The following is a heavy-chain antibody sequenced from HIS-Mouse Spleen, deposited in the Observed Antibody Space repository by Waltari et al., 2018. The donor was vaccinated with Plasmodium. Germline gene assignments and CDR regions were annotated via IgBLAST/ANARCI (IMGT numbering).Heavy chain of an antibody. J-gene: IGHJ4*02. CDR2: IYSGGST. CDR3: ATPRVGGSYFDY. CDR1: GFTGSSHD. V-gene: IGHV3-66*01. D-gene: IGHD1-26*01. Sequence: EVQLVESGGGLVQPGGSLGLSCAASGFTGSSHDMSWVRQAPGKGLEWVSVIYSGGSTYYADSVKGRFTISRDNSKNTLYLQMNSLRAEDTAVYYCATPRVGGSYFDYWGQGTLVTVSS.